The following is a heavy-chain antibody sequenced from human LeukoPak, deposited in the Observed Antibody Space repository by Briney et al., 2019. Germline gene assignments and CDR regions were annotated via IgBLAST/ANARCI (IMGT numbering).Heavy chain of an antibody. J-gene: IGHJ4*02. Sequence: GGSLRLSCAASGFTVSSNYMSWVRQAPGKGLEWVSVIYSGGSTYYADPVKGRFTISRDNSKNTLYLQMNSLRAEDTAVYYCARADSSYDFWSGYYFDYWGQGTLVTVSS. V-gene: IGHV3-53*01. CDR1: GFTVSSNY. CDR2: IYSGGST. CDR3: ARADSSYDFWSGYYFDY. D-gene: IGHD3-3*01.